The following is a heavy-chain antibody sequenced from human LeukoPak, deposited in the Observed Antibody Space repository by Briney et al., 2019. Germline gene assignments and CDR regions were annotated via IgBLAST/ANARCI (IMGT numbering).Heavy chain of an antibody. CDR2: INPSGGST. V-gene: IGHV1-46*01. Sequence: ASVKVSCKASGYTFTGYYMHWVRQAPGQGLEWMGIINPSGGSTSYAQKFQGRVTMTRNTSISTAYMELSSLRSEDTAVYYCARVEMATIGYWGQGTLVTVSS. J-gene: IGHJ4*02. D-gene: IGHD5-24*01. CDR3: ARVEMATIGY. CDR1: GYTFTGYY.